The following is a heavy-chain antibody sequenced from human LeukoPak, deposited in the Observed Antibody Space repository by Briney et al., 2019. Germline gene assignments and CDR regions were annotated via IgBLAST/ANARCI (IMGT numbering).Heavy chain of an antibody. CDR3: ARQRGSSSRFDP. V-gene: IGHV4-31*03. J-gene: IGHJ5*02. D-gene: IGHD6-13*01. CDR2: IYYSGST. CDR1: GGSISSGGYY. Sequence: SQTLSLTCTVSGGSISSGGYYWSWIRQHPGKGLEWIGYIYYSGSTNYNPSLKSRVTISVDTSKNQFSLKLSSVTAADTAVYYCARQRGSSSRFDPWGQGTLVTVSS.